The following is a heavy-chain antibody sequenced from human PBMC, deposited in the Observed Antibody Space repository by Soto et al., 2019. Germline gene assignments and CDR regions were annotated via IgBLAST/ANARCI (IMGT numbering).Heavy chain of an antibody. J-gene: IGHJ4*02. CDR3: ARDGIDYDYVWGIYRTHYYFDY. Sequence: PSETLSLTCTVSGGSISSYYWSWIRQPPGKGLEWIGYIYYSGSTNYNPSLKSRVTISVDTSKNQFSLKLSSVTAADTAVYYCARDGIDYDYVWGIYRTHYYFDYWGQGTLVTVSS. CDR2: IYYSGST. V-gene: IGHV4-59*01. D-gene: IGHD3-16*02. CDR1: GGSISSYY.